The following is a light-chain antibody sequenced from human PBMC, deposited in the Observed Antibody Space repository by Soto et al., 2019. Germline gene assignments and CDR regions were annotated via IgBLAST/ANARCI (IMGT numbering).Light chain of an antibody. J-gene: IGKJ1*01. Sequence: DIQMTQSPSSLSASVGDRVTITCQASQDISNYLNWYQQKPGKAPKLLIYDASNLETGVPSRFSGSGSGTEFTLTISRLQPDDFATYYCQQYSSYWTFGQGTKVEIK. V-gene: IGKV1-33*01. CDR2: DAS. CDR1: QDISNY. CDR3: QQYSSYWT.